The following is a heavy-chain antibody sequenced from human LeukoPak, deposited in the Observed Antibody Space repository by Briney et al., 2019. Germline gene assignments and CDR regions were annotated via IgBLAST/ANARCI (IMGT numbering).Heavy chain of an antibody. Sequence: PSETLSLTCAVYGGSFSGYYWTWIRQSPGRGLEWIGEMDHSGSINYNPSLKSRVTISVDTSKNHFSLKLNSVTAADTAVYYCAKGQGDAWSGYVLNVWGKGTTVTVSS. V-gene: IGHV4-34*01. CDR2: MDHSGSI. CDR1: GGSFSGYY. CDR3: AKGQGDAWSGYVLNV. D-gene: IGHD3-3*01. J-gene: IGHJ6*04.